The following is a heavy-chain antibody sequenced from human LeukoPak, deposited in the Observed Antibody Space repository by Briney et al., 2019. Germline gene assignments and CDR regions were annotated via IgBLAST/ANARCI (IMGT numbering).Heavy chain of an antibody. V-gene: IGHV3-21*01. D-gene: IGHD1-26*01. CDR2: ITSSSTYI. Sequence: PGGSLRLSCAASGFTFSSYWMNWVRLAPGKGLEWVSSITSSSTYIYYADSVKGRFTISRDNAKNSLYLQMNSLRDEDTAVYYCARDPYSGSYGDYYYYYMDVWGKGTTVTISS. CDR3: ARDPYSGSYGDYYYYYMDV. CDR1: GFTFSSYW. J-gene: IGHJ6*03.